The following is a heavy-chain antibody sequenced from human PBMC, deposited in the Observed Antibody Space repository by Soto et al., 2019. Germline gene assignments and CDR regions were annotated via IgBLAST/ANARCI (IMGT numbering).Heavy chain of an antibody. CDR3: AKDLSREYYFDY. V-gene: IGHV3-23*01. D-gene: IGHD3-10*01. CDR1: GFTFSSYA. Sequence: GGSLRLSCAASGFTFSSYAMSWVRQAPGKGLEWVSAISGSGGSTYYADSVKGRFTISRDNSKNTLYLQMNSLRAEDTTVYYCAKDLSREYYFDYWGQGTLVTVSS. J-gene: IGHJ4*02. CDR2: ISGSGGST.